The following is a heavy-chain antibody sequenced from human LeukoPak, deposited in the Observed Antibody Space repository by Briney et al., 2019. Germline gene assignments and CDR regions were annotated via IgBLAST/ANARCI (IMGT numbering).Heavy chain of an antibody. CDR3: ARVGDYYDSSGYLDY. CDR2: ISAYNGNT. J-gene: IGHJ4*02. CDR1: GYTFTRHG. Sequence: ASVKVSCKASGYTFTRHGISWVRQAPGQGLEWMGWISAYNGNTTYAQNLQGRVTMTTDTSTSTAYMELRSLRSDDTAVYYCARVGDYYDSSGYLDYWGQGTLVTVSS. V-gene: IGHV1-18*01. D-gene: IGHD3-22*01.